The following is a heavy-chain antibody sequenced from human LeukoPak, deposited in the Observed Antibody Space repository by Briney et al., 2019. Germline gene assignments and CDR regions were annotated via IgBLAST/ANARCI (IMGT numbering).Heavy chain of an antibody. CDR1: GGSISSYY. D-gene: IGHD3-22*01. CDR3: ARRSSDSTGLWAFDY. Sequence: SETLSLTCTVTGGSISSYYWSWIRQPPGKGLEWIGYIFSSGSANYNPSLESRVTISLDRSRKQFSLKLKSVTAADTAVYYCARRSSDSTGLWAFDYWGQGTLVTVSS. J-gene: IGHJ4*02. V-gene: IGHV4-4*09. CDR2: IFSSGSA.